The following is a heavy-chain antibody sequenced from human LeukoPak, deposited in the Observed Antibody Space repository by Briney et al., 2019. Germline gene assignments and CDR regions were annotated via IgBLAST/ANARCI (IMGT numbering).Heavy chain of an antibody. D-gene: IGHD6-13*01. J-gene: IGHJ4*02. CDR3: ARDLRRGGPGIAAAGTLDY. Sequence: GASVKVSCKASGYTFTGYYMHWVRQAPGQGLEWMGWINPNSGGTNYAQKFQGRVTMTRDTSISTAYMELSRLRSDDTAVYYCARDLRRGGPGIAAAGTLDYWGQGTLVTVSS. CDR1: GYTFTGYY. CDR2: INPNSGGT. V-gene: IGHV1-2*02.